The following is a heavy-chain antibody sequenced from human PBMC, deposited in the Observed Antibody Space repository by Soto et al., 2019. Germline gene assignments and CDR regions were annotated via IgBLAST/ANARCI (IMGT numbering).Heavy chain of an antibody. CDR2: LSYDGDKE. CDR3: GKDLMGEQWLGVMHY. D-gene: IGHD6-19*01. J-gene: IGHJ4*02. CDR1: GFSFSDYG. Sequence: QVQLEESGGNVVQPGRSLRLSCAASGFSFSDYGMHWVRQAPGKGLVSVALLSYDGDKEYYADSVKGRFTISRDNSKNTVFLQMNSLRPEDTGVYYCGKDLMGEQWLGVMHYWGQGTLVTVSS. V-gene: IGHV3-30*18.